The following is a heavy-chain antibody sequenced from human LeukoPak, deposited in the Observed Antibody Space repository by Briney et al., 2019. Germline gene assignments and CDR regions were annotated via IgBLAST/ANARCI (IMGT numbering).Heavy chain of an antibody. CDR3: ARARGYLVLWFGELSDFDY. CDR2: IKQDGSEK. V-gene: IGHV3-7*01. D-gene: IGHD3-10*01. J-gene: IGHJ4*02. CDR1: GFTFSSYW. Sequence: PGGSLRLSCAASGFTFSSYWMSWVRQAPGKGLEWVANIKQDGSEKYYVDSVKGRFTISRDNTKNSLYLQMNSLRAEDTAVYYCARARGYLVLWFGELSDFDYWGQGTLVTVSS.